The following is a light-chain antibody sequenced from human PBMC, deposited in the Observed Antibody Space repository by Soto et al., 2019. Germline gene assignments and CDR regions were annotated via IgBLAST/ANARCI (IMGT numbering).Light chain of an antibody. CDR1: QSVTYRY. CDR3: QQYGNSPWT. V-gene: IGKV3-20*01. Sequence: EIVMTQSPVTLSVSPGERVTLSCRASQSVTYRYLAWYQQKPGQAPRLLIYAASTRATGIPDRFTGSGSGTDFTFTISRLEPGDFAVYYCQQYGNSPWTFGQGTKVDIK. J-gene: IGKJ1*01. CDR2: AAS.